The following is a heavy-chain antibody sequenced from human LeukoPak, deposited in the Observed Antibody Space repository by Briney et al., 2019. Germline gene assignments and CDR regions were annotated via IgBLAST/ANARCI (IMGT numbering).Heavy chain of an antibody. D-gene: IGHD3-10*01. Sequence: GGSLRLSCAASGFTFSTYAMSCVRQAPGRGLEWLSKISGSDGTTQYADSVKGRFTITRDNSKSTLYLQMNSLRAEDTAIYYCAKGFDYYGSFDPWGQGTPVTVSS. CDR1: GFTFSTYA. CDR3: AKGFDYYGSFDP. V-gene: IGHV3-23*01. J-gene: IGHJ5*02. CDR2: ISGSDGTT.